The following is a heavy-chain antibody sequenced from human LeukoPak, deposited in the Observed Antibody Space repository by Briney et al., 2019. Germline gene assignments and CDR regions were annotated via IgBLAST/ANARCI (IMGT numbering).Heavy chain of an antibody. D-gene: IGHD3-9*01. CDR3: ARGAYYDILTGYYNDYFDY. CDR2: IYRSGST. CDR1: GGSIISTNW. Sequence: PSETLSLTCAVSGGSIISTNWWSWVRQPPGKGLEWIGEIYRSGSTNYNPSLKSRVTISVDTSKNQFSLKLSSVTAADTAVYYCARGAYYDILTGYYNDYFDYWGQGTLVTVSS. V-gene: IGHV4-4*02. J-gene: IGHJ4*02.